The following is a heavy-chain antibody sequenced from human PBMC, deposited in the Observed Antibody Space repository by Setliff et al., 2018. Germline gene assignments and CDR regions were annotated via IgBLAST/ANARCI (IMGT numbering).Heavy chain of an antibody. J-gene: IGHJ4*02. CDR1: GYSISSGYY. D-gene: IGHD1-1*01. V-gene: IGHV4-38-2*01. Sequence: SETLSLTCAVSGYSISSGYYWGWIRQPPGKGLEWIGSIDHSGSTHYNPSLKSRVTISVDTAKNQFSLKLRSVTAADTAVYYCARASPLQPSDYWGQGTLVTVSS. CDR2: IDHSGST. CDR3: ARASPLQPSDY.